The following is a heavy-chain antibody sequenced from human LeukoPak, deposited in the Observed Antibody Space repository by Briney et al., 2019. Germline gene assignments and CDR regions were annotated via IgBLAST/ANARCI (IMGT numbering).Heavy chain of an antibody. J-gene: IGHJ4*02. D-gene: IGHD3-22*01. CDR2: ISGSGDNT. Sequence: PGGSLRLSCAASGFTFSSYAMSWVRQAPGKGLEWVSGISGSGDNTYYADSVKGRFTISRDNAKNSLYLQMNSLRAEDTALYYCAKGFSLYYDSSGYYDYWGQGTLVTVSS. CDR1: GFTFSSYA. CDR3: AKGFSLYYDSSGYYDY. V-gene: IGHV3-23*01.